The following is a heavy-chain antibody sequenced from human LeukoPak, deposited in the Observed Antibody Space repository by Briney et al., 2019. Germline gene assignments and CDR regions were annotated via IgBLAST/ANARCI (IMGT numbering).Heavy chain of an antibody. D-gene: IGHD4-23*01. Sequence: GESLKISCKGSGYSFTSSWIGWVRQMPGKGLEWIGIIHPGDSDTSYSPSFQGQVTFSADKSISNAYLQWSSLKASDTAIHYCARQVGTVINFDYWGQGTLVTVSS. J-gene: IGHJ4*02. V-gene: IGHV5-51*01. CDR3: ARQVGTVINFDY. CDR2: IHPGDSDT. CDR1: GYSFTSSW.